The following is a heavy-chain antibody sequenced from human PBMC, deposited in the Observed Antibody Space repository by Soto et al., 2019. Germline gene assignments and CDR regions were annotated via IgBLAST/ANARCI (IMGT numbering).Heavy chain of an antibody. D-gene: IGHD6-19*01. CDR2: ISGNGGTT. CDR1: GFTYSTYA. V-gene: IGHV3-23*01. J-gene: IGHJ3*02. CDR3: ARGGGGSGWSDAFDI. Sequence: EVQLLESGGGLVQPGGSLRLSCTTSGFTYSTYAMSWVRQAPGKVLEWVSVISGNGGTTYYADSVKGRFTISRDNSKRTLYLQMNSLKAGDTAIFFCARGGGGSGWSDAFDIWGQGTMVTVSS.